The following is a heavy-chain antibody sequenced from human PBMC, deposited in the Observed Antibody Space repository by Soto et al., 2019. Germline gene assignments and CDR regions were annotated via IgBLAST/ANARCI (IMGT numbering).Heavy chain of an antibody. D-gene: IGHD2-15*01. CDR1: GYTFTSYG. CDR3: VVAAQPYFFDY. V-gene: IGHV1-18*01. CDR2: ISAYNGNT. J-gene: IGHJ4*02. Sequence: QVQLVQSGAEVKKPGASVKVSCKASGYTFTSYGISWVRQAPGQGLEWMGWISAYNGNTNYAQKLQGRVTMTTDTSTSTGYMELRGLRSDDTAVYYCVVAAQPYFFDYWGQGTLVTVSS.